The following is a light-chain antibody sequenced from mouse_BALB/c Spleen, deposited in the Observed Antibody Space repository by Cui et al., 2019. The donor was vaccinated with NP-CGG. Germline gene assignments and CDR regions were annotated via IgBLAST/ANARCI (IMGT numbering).Light chain of an antibody. CDR1: TGAVTTNNY. Sequence: QAVVTQVSALTTLPGETVTLTCRSSTGAVTTNNYANWVQEKPDHLFTGLIGGTNNRAPGVPARFSGSLIGDKAALTITGAQTEDETIYFCALWYSNHWVFGGGTKLTVL. J-gene: IGLJ1*01. CDR2: GTN. V-gene: IGLV1*01. CDR3: ALWYSNHWV.